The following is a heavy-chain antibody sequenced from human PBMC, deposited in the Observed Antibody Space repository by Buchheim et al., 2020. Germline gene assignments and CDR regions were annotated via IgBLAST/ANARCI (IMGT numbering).Heavy chain of an antibody. CDR3: ARDGHYYDSSGPTVDY. V-gene: IGHV3-66*01. CDR1: GFTVSSNY. CDR2: IYSGGST. D-gene: IGHD3-22*01. J-gene: IGHJ4*02. Sequence: EVQLVESGGGLVQPGGSLRLSCAASGFTVSSNYMSWVRQAPGKGLEWVSVIYSGGSTYYADSVKGRFTISRDNSKNTRYLQMNSLRAEDTAVYYCARDGHYYDSSGPTVDYWGQGTL.